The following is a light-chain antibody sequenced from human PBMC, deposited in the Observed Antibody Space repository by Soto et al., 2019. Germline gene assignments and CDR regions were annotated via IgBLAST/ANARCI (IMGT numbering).Light chain of an antibody. J-gene: IGKJ1*01. V-gene: IGKV3D-15*01. CDR1: QSIRSY. Sequence: EIVLTQSPATLSLSPGDSATLSCRACQSIRSYLAWYQQKPGQAPRLLIYAASRRATGIPDRFSGSGSGTEFTLTISSLQSEDFAVYYCQQYNNWPRTFGQGTKVDIK. CDR2: AAS. CDR3: QQYNNWPRT.